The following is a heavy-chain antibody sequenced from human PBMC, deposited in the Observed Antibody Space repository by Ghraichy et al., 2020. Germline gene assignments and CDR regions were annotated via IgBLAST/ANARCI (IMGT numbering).Heavy chain of an antibody. CDR3: ARLVVATVYYYFGMDV. CDR1: GDSFSSGEW. V-gene: IGHV4-4*02. CDR2: VFHSGST. Sequence: SETLSLTCSVSGDSFSSGEWCSWVRQPPGKGLEWIGAVFHSGSTNYNPSFKNEVSISLDKSKNQFYLRLTSVTAADTAVYYCARLVVATVYYYFGMDVWGQGTTVTVSS. D-gene: IGHD5-12*01. J-gene: IGHJ6*02.